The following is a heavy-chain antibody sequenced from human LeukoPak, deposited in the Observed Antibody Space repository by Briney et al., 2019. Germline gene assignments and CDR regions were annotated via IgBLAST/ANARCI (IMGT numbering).Heavy chain of an antibody. Sequence: GRSLRLSCSASAFPFSSYAMDWVSQAPGKGLEYVSAISDSGGSTYYADSVKGRFTISRDHSKITLYLQMSSLRAEGTAVYFCVRGYSFGPYGMDVWGQGTTVTVSS. CDR2: ISDSGGST. J-gene: IGHJ6*02. CDR1: AFPFSSYA. D-gene: IGHD2-15*01. CDR3: VRGYSFGPYGMDV. V-gene: IGHV3-64D*09.